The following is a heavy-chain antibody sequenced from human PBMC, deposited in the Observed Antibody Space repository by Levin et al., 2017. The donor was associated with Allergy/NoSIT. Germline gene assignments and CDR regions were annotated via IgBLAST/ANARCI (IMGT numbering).Heavy chain of an antibody. D-gene: IGHD2-15*01. V-gene: IGHV2-26*01. CDR3: ARIFDCSGGSCDGWFDP. CDR1: GFSLSNARMG. Sequence: SGPTLVKPTETLTLTCTVSGFSLSNARMGVSWIRQPPGKALEWLAHIFSNDEKSYSTSLKSRLTISKDTSKSQVVLTMTNMDPVDTATYYCARIFDCSGGSCDGWFDPWGQGTLVTVSS. CDR2: IFSNDEK. J-gene: IGHJ5*02.